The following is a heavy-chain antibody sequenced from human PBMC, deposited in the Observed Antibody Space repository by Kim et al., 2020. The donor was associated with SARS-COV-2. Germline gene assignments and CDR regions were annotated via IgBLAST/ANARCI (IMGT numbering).Heavy chain of an antibody. Sequence: STYYSPSLKSRLTLLVDTSKNQFSLNLNSVTAVDTAVYYCARGRPGLSFDFWGQGTLVTVSS. J-gene: IGHJ4*02. V-gene: IGHV4-31*02. CDR3: ARGRPGLSFDF. CDR2: ST.